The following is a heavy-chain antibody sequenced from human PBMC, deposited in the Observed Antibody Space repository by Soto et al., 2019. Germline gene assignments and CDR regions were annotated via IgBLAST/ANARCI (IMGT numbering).Heavy chain of an antibody. J-gene: IGHJ4*02. CDR1: GFTFSSYG. CDR2: MWYDGTNE. V-gene: IGHV3-33*01. Sequence: VQLVESGGGVVQPGRSLRLSCAASGFTFSSYGMHWVRQAPGKGLEWVAMMWYDGTNEYYADSVKGRFTISRDNSKNTLYLQMNSLRVEDTAVYYCARGSSNFGVVVSLDYWGQGTPVTVSS. D-gene: IGHD3-3*01. CDR3: ARGSSNFGVVVSLDY.